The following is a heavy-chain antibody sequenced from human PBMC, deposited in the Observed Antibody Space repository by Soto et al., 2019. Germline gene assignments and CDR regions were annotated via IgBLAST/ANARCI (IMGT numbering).Heavy chain of an antibody. V-gene: IGHV4-39*01. Sequence: SETLSLTCTVSGGSISSSSYYWGWIRQPPGKGLEWIGSIYYSGSTYYNPSLKSRVTISVDTSKNQFSLKLSSVTAADTAVYYCARPQSSGYSNYGPVWFDPWGQGALVTV. CDR1: GGSISSSSYY. CDR2: IYYSGST. CDR3: ARPQSSGYSNYGPVWFDP. J-gene: IGHJ5*02. D-gene: IGHD4-4*01.